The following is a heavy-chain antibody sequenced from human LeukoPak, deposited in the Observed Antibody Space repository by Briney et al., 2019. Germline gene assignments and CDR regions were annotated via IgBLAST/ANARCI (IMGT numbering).Heavy chain of an antibody. D-gene: IGHD6-13*01. J-gene: IGHJ4*02. CDR1: GGTFSSYA. CDR3: ARGFHSSSSPFDY. CDR2: IIPIFGTA. V-gene: IGHV1-69*05. Sequence: ASVKVSCKASGGTFSSYAISWVRQAPGQGLEWMGGIIPIFGTANYAQKFQGRVTITTDESTSTAYMELSSLRSEDTAVYYCARGFHSSSSPFDYWGQETLVTVSS.